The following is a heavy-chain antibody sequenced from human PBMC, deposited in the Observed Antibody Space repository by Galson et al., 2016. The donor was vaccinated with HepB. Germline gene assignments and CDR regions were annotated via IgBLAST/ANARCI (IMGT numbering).Heavy chain of an antibody. CDR2: IYYSGSGSSGDT. CDR1: GASVNSGNW. CDR3: SSEDS. Sequence: SETLSLTCTVSGASVNSGNWWTWVRQTPGKGLEWIGEIYYSGSGSSGDTNYNPSLKSRVSISVDKSKNQFSLKLTSVTAADTAVYYCSSEDSWDQGTLVTVSS. J-gene: IGHJ4*02. V-gene: IGHV4-4*02.